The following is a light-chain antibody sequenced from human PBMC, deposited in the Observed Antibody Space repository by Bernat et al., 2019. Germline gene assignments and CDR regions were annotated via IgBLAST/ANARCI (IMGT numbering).Light chain of an antibody. CDR2: EGS. CDR3: SSLTTSTTLV. Sequence: QSALTQPASVSGSPGQSITISCTGTSSDFGSYTVVSWYQQPPGEVPKLMIYEGSKRPSGVSNRFSGSKSGNTASLTISGLQPEDEADYYCSSLTTSTTLVFGGGTKLTVL. CDR1: SSDFGSYTV. V-gene: IGLV2-14*02. J-gene: IGLJ2*01.